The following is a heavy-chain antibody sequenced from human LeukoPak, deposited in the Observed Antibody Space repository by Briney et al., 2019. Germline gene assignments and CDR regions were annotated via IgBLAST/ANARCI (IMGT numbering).Heavy chain of an antibody. CDR3: ARDLSRRSREVPAAYNWFDP. CDR1: GYTLTSYG. Sequence: GASVKVSCKASGYTLTSYGISWVRQAPGQGLEWMGGIIPIFGTANYAQKFQGRVTITTDESTSTAYMELSSLRSEDTAVYYCARDLSRRSREVPAAYNWFDPWGQGTLVTVSS. J-gene: IGHJ5*02. CDR2: IIPIFGTA. V-gene: IGHV1-69*05. D-gene: IGHD2-2*01.